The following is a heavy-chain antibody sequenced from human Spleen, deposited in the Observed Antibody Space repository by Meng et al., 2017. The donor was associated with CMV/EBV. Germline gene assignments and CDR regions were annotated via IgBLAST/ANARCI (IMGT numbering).Heavy chain of an antibody. D-gene: IGHD1-26*01. V-gene: IGHV1-2*06. Sequence: CKTSGSWFNRFYIVWVRQAPGQGLEWMGHINPKSGDTKYAQQFAGRVSMTRDTSIATVYMELSSLRSDDTAFYYCTRRPLGSTRPFDYWGQGTLVTAPQ. CDR2: INPKSGDT. CDR3: TRRPLGSTRPFDY. CDR1: GSWFNRFY. J-gene: IGHJ4*02.